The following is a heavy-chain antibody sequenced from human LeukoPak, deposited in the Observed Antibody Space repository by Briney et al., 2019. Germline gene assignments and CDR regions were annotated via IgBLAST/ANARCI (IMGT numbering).Heavy chain of an antibody. J-gene: IGHJ4*02. CDR1: GFTFSSYA. V-gene: IGHV3-23*01. CDR3: AKLTGDRSNFDY. CDR2: ISGSGGST. Sequence: GGSLRLSCAASGFTFSSYAMSWVRQAPGKGLEWVSVISGSGGSTYNADPVTGRFTTSRDNSKNTLYLQMNSLRAEDTAVYYCAKLTGDRSNFDYWGQGTLVTVSS. D-gene: IGHD7-27*01.